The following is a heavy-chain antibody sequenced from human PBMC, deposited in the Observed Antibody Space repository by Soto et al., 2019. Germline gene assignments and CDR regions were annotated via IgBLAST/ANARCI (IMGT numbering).Heavy chain of an antibody. D-gene: IGHD5-12*01. Sequence: SETLSLTCTVSAGSISSGDYYWTWIRHLPGKGLEWIGYIYHSGSAYYHSSLKSRLTMSVETSKHQFSLKLTSVTAADTAVYYWARDENCGYVWIDPWGQGALVTSPQ. CDR2: IYHSGSA. V-gene: IGHV4-31*03. CDR3: ARDENCGYVWIDP. J-gene: IGHJ5*02. CDR1: AGSISSGDYY.